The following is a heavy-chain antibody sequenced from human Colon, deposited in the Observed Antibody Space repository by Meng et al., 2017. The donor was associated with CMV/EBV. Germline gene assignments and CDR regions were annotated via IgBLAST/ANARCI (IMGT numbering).Heavy chain of an antibody. CDR3: ARASRARRTIFGVVFDY. CDR2: INPSGGST. D-gene: IGHD3-3*01. Sequence: ASVKVSCKASGYTFTSYYMHWVRQAPGQGLEWMGIINPSGGSTSYAQKFQGRVTMTRDTSTSTVYMELSSLRSEETAVYYGARASRARRTIFGVVFDYWGQGTLVTVSS. CDR1: GYTFTSYY. J-gene: IGHJ4*02. V-gene: IGHV1-46*01.